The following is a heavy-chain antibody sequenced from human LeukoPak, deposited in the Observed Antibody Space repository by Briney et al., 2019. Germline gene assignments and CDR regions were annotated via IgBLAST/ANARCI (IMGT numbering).Heavy chain of an antibody. J-gene: IGHJ4*02. Sequence: SVKVSCKASGDTFSSYTITWVRQAPGQGLEWMGGIIPIFDTANYAQKFQGRVTITADDSTSTAYMELSSLTSEDTAVYYCARSGWQTRDFDYWGQGTLVTVSS. CDR1: GDTFSSYT. CDR3: ARSGWQTRDFDY. D-gene: IGHD6-19*01. CDR2: IIPIFDTA. V-gene: IGHV1-69*13.